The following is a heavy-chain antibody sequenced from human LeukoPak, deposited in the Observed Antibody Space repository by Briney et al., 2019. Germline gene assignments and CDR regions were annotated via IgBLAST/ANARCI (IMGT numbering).Heavy chain of an antibody. V-gene: IGHV3-33*01. J-gene: IGHJ4*02. CDR3: ARDYCSGGACNSGPFDY. CDR1: GFTFSSYG. CDR2: IWFDGSNK. Sequence: GGSLRLSCAASGFTFSSYGMHWVRQAPGKGLEWLAVIWFDGSNKHYADSVKGRFTISRDNSKNTLYLQMNSLGPDDTAVYYCARDYCSGGACNSGPFDYWGQGTLVTVSS. D-gene: IGHD2-15*01.